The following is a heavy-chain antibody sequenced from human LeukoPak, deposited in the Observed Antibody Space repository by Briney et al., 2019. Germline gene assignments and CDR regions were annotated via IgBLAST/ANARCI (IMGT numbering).Heavy chain of an antibody. CDR2: IRSKAYGGTT. V-gene: IGHV3-49*03. CDR1: GFTFGDYA. J-gene: IGHJ4*02. D-gene: IGHD6-6*01. CDR3: TRGDLIENSNPFADY. Sequence: GGSLRLSCTASGFTFGDYAMSWFRQAPGKGLEWVGFIRSKAYGGTTEYAASVKGRFTISRDDSKSIAYLQMNSLKTEDTAVYYCTRGDLIENSNPFADYWGQGTLVTVSS.